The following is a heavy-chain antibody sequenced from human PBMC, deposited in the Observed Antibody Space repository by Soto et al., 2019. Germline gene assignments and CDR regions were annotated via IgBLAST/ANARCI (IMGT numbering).Heavy chain of an antibody. D-gene: IGHD5-18*01. J-gene: IGHJ4*02. V-gene: IGHV2-5*01. Sequence: SGPTLVNPTQTLTLTCTFSGFSLSTYGMGVGWIRQPPGKAPEWLALIYWNDDKRYSPSLKSRLTIAKDTSKNLVVLTMTNVDPVDAATYYCVHSPDSSPSDYWGQGTLVTVSS. CDR2: IYWNDDK. CDR1: GFSLSTYGMG. CDR3: VHSPDSSPSDY.